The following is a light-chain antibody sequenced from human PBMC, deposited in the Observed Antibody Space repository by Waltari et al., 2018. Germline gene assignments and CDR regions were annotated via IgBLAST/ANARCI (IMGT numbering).Light chain of an antibody. CDR1: QTVFHTSNNKTF. V-gene: IGKV4-1*01. J-gene: IGKJ2*01. CDR2: WAS. Sequence: DIVMTQSPDSLAVSLGYRATINCTSSQTVFHTSNNKTFLTWYQQKAGQPPKLLIYWASTRESGVPDRFSGSGSGTDFTLTIISLQAEDLAVYYCQQYLSPPYTFGQGTKLEV. CDR3: QQYLSPPYT.